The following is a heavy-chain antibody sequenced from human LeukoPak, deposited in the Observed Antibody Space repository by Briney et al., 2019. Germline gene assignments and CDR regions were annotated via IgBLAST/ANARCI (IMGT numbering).Heavy chain of an antibody. CDR1: GFTFSSYA. V-gene: IGHV3-64*01. D-gene: IGHD5-12*01. CDR3: ARVGNRGYSGYDF. Sequence: GGSLRLSCAASGFTFSSYAMHWVRQAPGKGLEYVSAISSNGGSTFYSNSVKGRFTIPRDNSKDTLYLQMGSLRAEDMAVYYCARVGNRGYSGYDFWGQGTLVTVSS. J-gene: IGHJ4*02. CDR2: ISSNGGST.